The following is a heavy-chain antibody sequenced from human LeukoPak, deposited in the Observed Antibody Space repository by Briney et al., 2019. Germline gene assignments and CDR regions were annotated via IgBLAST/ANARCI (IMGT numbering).Heavy chain of an antibody. Sequence: PGGSLRLSCAASGFVFSDYSMNWVRQAPGKGLEWVANIRGSGSGLGSGNYYADSVKGRFTISRDNAKTSLYLQMNSLRAEDTAFYYCARDDNWGFDYWGQGALVTSPQ. J-gene: IGHJ4*02. CDR2: IRGSGSGLGSGN. V-gene: IGHV3-48*04. D-gene: IGHD7-27*01. CDR3: ARDDNWGFDY. CDR1: GFVFSDYS.